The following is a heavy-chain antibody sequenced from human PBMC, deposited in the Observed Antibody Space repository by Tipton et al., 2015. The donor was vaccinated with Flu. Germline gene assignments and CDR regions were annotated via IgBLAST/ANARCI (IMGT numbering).Heavy chain of an antibody. V-gene: IGHV4-4*07. Sequence: LRLSCTVSGGSLSSFYWTWIRQSAGKGLEWIGRVYSSGTTNFNPSLKSRLTMSLDASKNQFSLMLNSVTAADTAVYYCARGSGSGTFVIFDFWGQGTLVTVSS. J-gene: IGHJ5*01. D-gene: IGHD3-10*01. CDR3: ARGSGSGTFVIFDF. CDR2: VYSSGTT. CDR1: GGSLSSFY.